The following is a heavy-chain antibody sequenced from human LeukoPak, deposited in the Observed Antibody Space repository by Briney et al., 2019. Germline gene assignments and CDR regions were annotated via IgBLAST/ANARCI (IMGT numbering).Heavy chain of an antibody. V-gene: IGHV3-66*01. CDR3: AREIGSASYLGYYYYGMDV. CDR2: IYSGGST. CDR1: GFTLSSNY. D-gene: IGHD3-10*01. J-gene: IGHJ6*02. Sequence: GGSLRLSCAASGFTLSSNYMSWVRQAPGKGLEWGSVIYSGGSTYYADSVKGRFTISSDNSKNTLYLQINSLRAEDTAVYYCAREIGSASYLGYYYYGMDVWGQGTTVTVSS.